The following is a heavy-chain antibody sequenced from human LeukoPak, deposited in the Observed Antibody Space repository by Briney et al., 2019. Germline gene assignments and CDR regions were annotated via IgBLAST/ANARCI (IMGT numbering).Heavy chain of an antibody. J-gene: IGHJ3*02. V-gene: IGHV1-69*04. CDR3: ARVGSLEQQTHAFDI. D-gene: IGHD3-16*02. CDR1: GGTFSSYA. Sequence: SVRVSCKASGGTFSSYAISWVRQAPGQGLEWMGRIIPILGIANYAQKFQGRVTITADKSTSTAYMELSSLRSEDTAVYYCARVGSLEQQTHAFDIWGQGTMVTVSS. CDR2: IIPILGIA.